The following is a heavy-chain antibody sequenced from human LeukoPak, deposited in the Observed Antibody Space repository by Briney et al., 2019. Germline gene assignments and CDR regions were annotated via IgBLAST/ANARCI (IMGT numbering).Heavy chain of an antibody. D-gene: IGHD3-10*01. J-gene: IGHJ4*02. V-gene: IGHV4-34*01. Sequence: PSETLSLTCAVYGGSFSGYYWSWIRQPPGKGLEWIGEINHSGSTNYNPSLKSRVTISVDTSKNQFSLKLSSVTAADTAVYYCARADGSGSYYFFDYWGQGTLVTVSS. CDR1: GGSFSGYY. CDR2: INHSGST. CDR3: ARADGSGSYYFFDY.